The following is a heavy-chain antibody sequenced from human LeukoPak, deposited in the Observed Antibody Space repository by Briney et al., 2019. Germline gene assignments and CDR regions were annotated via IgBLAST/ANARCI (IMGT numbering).Heavy chain of an antibody. V-gene: IGHV1-18*01. D-gene: IGHD3-10*01. J-gene: IGHJ4*02. CDR3: ARNGRVRRVVKDLFEY. CDR2: ISAYNGNT. Sequence: ASVKVSCKASGYTFTSYGISWVRQAPGQGLEWMGWISAYNGNTNYAQKLQGRVTMTTDTSTGTAYMDLRNLRDDDTAMYYCARNGRVRRVVKDLFEYWGQGTLVAVSS. CDR1: GYTFTSYG.